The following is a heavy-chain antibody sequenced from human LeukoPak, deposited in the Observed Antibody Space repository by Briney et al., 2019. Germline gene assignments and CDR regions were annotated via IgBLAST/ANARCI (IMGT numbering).Heavy chain of an antibody. D-gene: IGHD3-22*01. CDR2: IIPIFGTA. CDR1: GGTFSSYA. J-gene: IGHJ4*02. V-gene: IGHV1-69*05. Sequence: GASVKVSCKASGGTFSSYAISWVRQAPGQGLEWMGRIIPIFGTANYAQKFQGRVTITTDESTSTAYMELSSLRSEDMAVYYCARDRYDSSGYYKDWGQGTLVTVSS. CDR3: ARDRYDSSGYYKD.